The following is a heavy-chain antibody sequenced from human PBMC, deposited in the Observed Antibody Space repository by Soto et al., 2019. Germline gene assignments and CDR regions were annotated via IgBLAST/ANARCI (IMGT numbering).Heavy chain of an antibody. D-gene: IGHD6-19*01. Sequence: EVQLVESGGDLVQREGSLRLSCVASGFTFSVYSMNWVRQAPGKGLEWFSYITSDTKTIKYADSVKGRFTISRDNAKNSVYLQMNSLGEEETAVYDCARSVEGHLDYWGQGTVVTVS. J-gene: IGHJ4*02. CDR2: ITSDTKTI. CDR1: GFTFSVYS. V-gene: IGHV3-48*02. CDR3: ARSVEGHLDY.